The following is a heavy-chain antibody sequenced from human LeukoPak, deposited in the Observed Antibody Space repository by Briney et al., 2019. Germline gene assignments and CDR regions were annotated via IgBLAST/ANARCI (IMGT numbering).Heavy chain of an antibody. CDR3: ARGNDYSNHYYYYMDV. D-gene: IGHD4-11*01. Sequence: GASVKVSCKASGYISSSYAISWARQAPGQGLEWMGGSVPILGTANYAQKFQGRVTITTDESTSTAYMELSSLRSEDTAVYYCARGNDYSNHYYYYMDVWGKGTTVTVSS. J-gene: IGHJ6*03. CDR2: SVPILGTA. CDR1: GYISSSYA. V-gene: IGHV1-69*05.